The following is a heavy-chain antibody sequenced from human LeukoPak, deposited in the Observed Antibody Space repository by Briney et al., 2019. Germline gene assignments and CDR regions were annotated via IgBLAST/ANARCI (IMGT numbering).Heavy chain of an antibody. Sequence: SETLSLTCAVYGGSFSGYYWSWIRQPPGKGLEWIGEINHSGSTSYNPSLKSRVTISVDTSKNQFSLKLSSVTAADTAVYYCARVPRVVRGVSYYFDYWGQGTLVTVSS. J-gene: IGHJ4*02. V-gene: IGHV4-34*01. CDR3: ARVPRVVRGVSYYFDY. CDR2: INHSGST. D-gene: IGHD3-10*01. CDR1: GGSFSGYY.